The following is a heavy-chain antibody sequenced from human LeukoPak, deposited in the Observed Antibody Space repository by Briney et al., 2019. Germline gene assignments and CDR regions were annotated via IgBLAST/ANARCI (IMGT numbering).Heavy chain of an antibody. CDR1: VGTLISYA. CDR2: IIPIFGTA. Sequence: SVKVSCKASVGTLISYAISWVRQAPGQGLECMGGIIPIFGTANYAQKFQGRVTITADESKSTAYMELSSLRSEDTAVYYCARSLDVDIVATTHFDYWGQGTLVTVSS. V-gene: IGHV1-69*13. J-gene: IGHJ4*02. D-gene: IGHD5-12*01. CDR3: ARSLDVDIVATTHFDY.